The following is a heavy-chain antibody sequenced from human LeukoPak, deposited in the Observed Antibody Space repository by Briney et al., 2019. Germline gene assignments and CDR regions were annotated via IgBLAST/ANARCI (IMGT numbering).Heavy chain of an antibody. CDR1: GYTFTGYY. CDR3: ARDLQDTAMVSYYYYYGMDV. V-gene: IGHV1-2*02. J-gene: IGHJ6*02. D-gene: IGHD5-18*01. Sequence: ASVKVSCKASGYTFTGYYMHWVRQAPGQGLEWMGWINPNSGGTNYAQKFQGRVTMTRDTSISTAYMELSRLRSDDTAVYYCARDLQDTAMVSYYYYYGMDVWGQETTVTVSS. CDR2: INPNSGGT.